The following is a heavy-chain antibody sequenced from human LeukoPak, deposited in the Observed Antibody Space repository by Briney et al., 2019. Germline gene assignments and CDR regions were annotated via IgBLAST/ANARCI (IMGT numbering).Heavy chain of an antibody. J-gene: IGHJ6*02. CDR1: GFTFSSYC. Sequence: GGSLRLSCGASGFTFSSYCMHWVRQAPGKGLEWVAVISYDGSNKYYADSVKGRFTISRDNSKNTLYLQMNSLRAEDTAIYYCARNQQLGGHSYYYYGMDVWGQGTTVTVSS. CDR3: ARNQQLGGHSYYYYGMDV. D-gene: IGHD3-16*01. CDR2: ISYDGSNK. V-gene: IGHV3-30*03.